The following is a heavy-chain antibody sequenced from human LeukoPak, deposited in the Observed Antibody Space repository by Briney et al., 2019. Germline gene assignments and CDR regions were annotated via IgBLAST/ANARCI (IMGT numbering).Heavy chain of an antibody. J-gene: IGHJ6*03. V-gene: IGHV3-23*01. D-gene: IGHD3-10*01. CDR1: GFTFSSYG. CDR3: AKAGNYYYYYMDV. Sequence: GGSLRLSCAASGFTFSSYGMSWVRQAPGKGLEWVSAISAGGSSTYYADSVKGRFTISRDNSKNTLYLQMNSLRAEDTAVYYCAKAGNYYYYYMDVWGKGTTVTISS. CDR2: ISAGGSST.